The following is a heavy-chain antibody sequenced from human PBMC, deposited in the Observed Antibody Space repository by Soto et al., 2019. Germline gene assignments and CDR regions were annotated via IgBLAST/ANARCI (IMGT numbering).Heavy chain of an antibody. Sequence: ETLSLTCAVYGGSFSGYYWSWIRQPPGKGLEWIGEINHSGSTNYNPSLKSRVTISVDTSKNQFSLKLSSVTAADTAVYYCARGQVAAAGTGFRWFDPWGQGTLVTVS. V-gene: IGHV4-34*01. J-gene: IGHJ5*02. CDR3: ARGQVAAAGTGFRWFDP. D-gene: IGHD6-13*01. CDR2: INHSGST. CDR1: GGSFSGYY.